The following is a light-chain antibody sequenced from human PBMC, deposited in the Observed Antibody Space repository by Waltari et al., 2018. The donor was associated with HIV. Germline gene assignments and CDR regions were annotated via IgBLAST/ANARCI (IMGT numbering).Light chain of an antibody. Sequence: QSVLPQPPSVSEAPRQRVTISCSVSSSNLGSNAVHWYQQVPGKAPKLLIYYDDLLSSGVSDRFSGSKSGTSASLAIRGLQSEDEADYYCAAWDDSLNGYVFGSGTKVTVL. CDR1: SSNLGSNA. J-gene: IGLJ1*01. V-gene: IGLV1-36*01. CDR3: AAWDDSLNGYV. CDR2: YDD.